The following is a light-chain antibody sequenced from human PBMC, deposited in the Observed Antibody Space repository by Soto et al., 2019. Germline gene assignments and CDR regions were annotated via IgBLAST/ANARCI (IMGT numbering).Light chain of an antibody. Sequence: IQLNQTPSYQSASVGDTVTITCRTSQSVNSYLNWYQQKPGKAPKFLIYGASSLQGGVPSRFSGSGSGTDFTLTISSLQPEDFATYYCQQSYSTPQTFGQGTEVDIK. CDR1: QSVNSY. CDR2: GAS. V-gene: IGKV1-39*01. J-gene: IGKJ1*01. CDR3: QQSYSTPQT.